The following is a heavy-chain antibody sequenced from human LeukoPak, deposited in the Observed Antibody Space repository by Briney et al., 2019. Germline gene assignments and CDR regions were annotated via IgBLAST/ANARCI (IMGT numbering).Heavy chain of an antibody. CDR3: ARSGGFGELSTYYYYYGMDV. Sequence: ASVKVSCKASGYTFTGYYMHWVRQAPGQGLEWMGWINPNSGGTNYAQKFQGWVTMTRDTSISTAYMELSRLRSDDTAVYYCARSGGFGELSTYYYYYGMDVWGQGTTVTVSS. D-gene: IGHD3-10*01. J-gene: IGHJ6*02. CDR2: INPNSGGT. V-gene: IGHV1-2*04. CDR1: GYTFTGYY.